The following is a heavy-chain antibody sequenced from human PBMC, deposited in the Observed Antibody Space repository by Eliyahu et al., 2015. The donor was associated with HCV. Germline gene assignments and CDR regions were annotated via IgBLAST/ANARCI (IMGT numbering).Heavy chain of an antibody. V-gene: IGHV4-39*07. J-gene: IGHJ4*02. CDR3: ARDKGNGRWLTYFDH. CDR2: IYYSGTT. Sequence: QLQLKESGPGLVKPSETLSLTCXVSGDSVNSRTYYXAWIRQSPAKGLEWIGSIYYSGTTYSNPSVRSRLTMSIDLSANQFSLNVNSMTAADTGVYFCARDKGNGRWLTYFDHWGQGILVTVSS. CDR1: GDSVNSRTYY. D-gene: IGHD1-26*01.